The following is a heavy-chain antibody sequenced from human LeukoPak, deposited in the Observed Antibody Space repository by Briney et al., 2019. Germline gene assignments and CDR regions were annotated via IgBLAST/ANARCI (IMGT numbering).Heavy chain of an antibody. CDR3: ARSKDFVVVPAARDDYYYYMDV. D-gene: IGHD2-2*01. CDR2: IIPIFDTT. J-gene: IGHJ6*03. V-gene: IGHV1-69*05. Sequence: ASVKVSCKACGSTFSSYAIIWVRQAPGQGLEWMGGIIPIFDTTNYPQKFQGRVTITTDESTSTAYMELSSLRSEDTAVYYCARSKDFVVVPAARDDYYYYMDVWGKGTTVTVSS. CDR1: GSTFSSYA.